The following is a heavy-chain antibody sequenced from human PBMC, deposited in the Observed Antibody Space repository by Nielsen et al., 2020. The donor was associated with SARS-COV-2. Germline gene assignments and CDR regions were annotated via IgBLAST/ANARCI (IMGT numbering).Heavy chain of an antibody. Sequence: GESLKISCAASGFTVSSNYMSWVRQAPGKGLEWVSSISSSSSYIYYADSVKGRFTISRDNAKNSLYLQMNSLRAEDTAVYYCAREGATEAFDIWGQGTMVTVSS. V-gene: IGHV3-21*04. CDR1: GFTVSSNY. D-gene: IGHD5-12*01. J-gene: IGHJ3*02. CDR2: ISSSSSYI. CDR3: AREGATEAFDI.